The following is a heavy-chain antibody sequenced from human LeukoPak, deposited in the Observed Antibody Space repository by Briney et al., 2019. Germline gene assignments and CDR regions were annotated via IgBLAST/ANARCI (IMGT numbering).Heavy chain of an antibody. J-gene: IGHJ6*02. CDR3: ARVGYSGYDSIGMDV. V-gene: IGHV1-8*02. D-gene: IGHD5-12*01. CDR1: GYTFTSYG. CDR2: MNPNSGNT. Sequence: ASVKVSCKASGYTFTSYGISWVRQAPGQGLEWMGWMNPNSGNTGYAQKFQGRVTMTRNTSISTAYMELSSLRSEDTAVYYCARVGYSGYDSIGMDVWGQGTTVTVSS.